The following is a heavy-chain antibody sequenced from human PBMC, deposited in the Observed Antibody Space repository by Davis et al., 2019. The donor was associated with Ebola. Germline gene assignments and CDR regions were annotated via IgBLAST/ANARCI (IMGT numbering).Heavy chain of an antibody. J-gene: IGHJ4*02. D-gene: IGHD3-10*01. CDR1: GGSISSSSYY. CDR3: ARDRGHGGHFY. V-gene: IGHV4-39*07. CDR2: IYYSGST. Sequence: PSETLSLTCTVSGGSISSSSYYWGWIRQPPGKGLEWIGSIYYSGSTYYNPSLKSRVTISVDTSKNQFSLKLSSVTAADTAVYYCARDRGHGGHFYWGQGTLVTVSS.